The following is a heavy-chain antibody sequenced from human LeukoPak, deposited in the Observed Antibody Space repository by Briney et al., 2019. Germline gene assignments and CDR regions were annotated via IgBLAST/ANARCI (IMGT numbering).Heavy chain of an antibody. J-gene: IGHJ6*03. CDR2: VDHTGST. D-gene: IGHD4-11*01. CDR3: ARGRVSSSTWYSTYYYFFYMDF. V-gene: IGHV4-59*01. Sequence: SETLSLTCTVSDDSITMYYWTWIRQPPGKGLEWIGYVDHTGSTKFNPSLNGRVSISRNTSNNFFSLRLRSVTAADTAVYFCARGRVSSSTWYSTYYYFFYMDFWGKGTTVTVSS. CDR1: DDSITMYY.